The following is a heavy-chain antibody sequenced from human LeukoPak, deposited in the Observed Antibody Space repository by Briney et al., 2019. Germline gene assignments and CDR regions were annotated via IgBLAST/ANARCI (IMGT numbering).Heavy chain of an antibody. CDR1: GFTFSTYG. CDR3: ARASGSYDY. Sequence: GRSLRLSCAASGFTFSTYGLHWVRQAPGKGLEWVAVIWNDGSIRYCADSVKGRFTISRDNSKNTLYLQMNSLRAEDTAVYHCARASGSYDYWGQGTLVTVSS. J-gene: IGHJ4*02. CDR2: IWNDGSIR. D-gene: IGHD1-26*01. V-gene: IGHV3-33*01.